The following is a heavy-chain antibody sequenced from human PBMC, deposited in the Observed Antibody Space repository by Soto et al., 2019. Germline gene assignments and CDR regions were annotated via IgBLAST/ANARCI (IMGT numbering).Heavy chain of an antibody. Sequence: QVQLVQSGAEVKKPGSSVKVSCKASGGTFSSYAISWVRQAPGQGLEWMGGVIPIFGTANYAQKFQGRVTIHADEATGTAYMELSSLRSEHTAVYYCARDTDCSGGSCRPYDYWGQGTLVTVSS. V-gene: IGHV1-69*12. D-gene: IGHD2-15*01. CDR3: ARDTDCSGGSCRPYDY. CDR2: VIPIFGTA. CDR1: GGTFSSYA. J-gene: IGHJ4*02.